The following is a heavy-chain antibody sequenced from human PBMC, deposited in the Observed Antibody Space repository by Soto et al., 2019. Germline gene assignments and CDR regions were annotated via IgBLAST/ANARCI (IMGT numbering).Heavy chain of an antibody. D-gene: IGHD3-9*01. CDR1: GFTFSNAW. CDR2: IKSKTDGGTT. CDR3: TTGRYDILTGYYSNGYYYYYMDV. V-gene: IGHV3-15*01. Sequence: GGSLRLSCAASGFTFSNAWMSWVRQAPGKGLEWVGRIKSKTDGGTTDYAAPVKGRFTISRDDSKNTLYLQMNSLKTEDTAVYYCTTGRYDILTGYYSNGYYYYYMDVWGKGTTVTVSS. J-gene: IGHJ6*03.